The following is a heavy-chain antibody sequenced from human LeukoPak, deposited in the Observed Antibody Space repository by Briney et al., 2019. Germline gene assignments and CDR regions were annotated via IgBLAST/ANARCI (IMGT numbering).Heavy chain of an antibody. V-gene: IGHV3-30*18. CDR3: AKDRSSNWYRGFDY. Sequence: PGTSLRLSCAVSGFTFSNYGMHWVRQAPGKGLEWVAVIWNGGNNEYYADSVKGRFIISRDNSKNTLYLQMNSLRAEDTAVYYCAKDRSSNWYRGFDYWGQGTLVTVSS. J-gene: IGHJ4*02. CDR2: IWNGGNNE. D-gene: IGHD6-13*01. CDR1: GFTFSNYG.